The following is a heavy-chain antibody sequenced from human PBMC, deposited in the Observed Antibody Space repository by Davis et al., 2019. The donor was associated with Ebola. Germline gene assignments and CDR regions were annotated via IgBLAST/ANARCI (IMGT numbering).Heavy chain of an antibody. Sequence: GESLKISCAASGFTVSSNYMSWVRQAPGKGLEWVSVIYSGGSTYHADSVKGRFTISRDNSKNTLYLQMNSLRAEDTAVYYCATEGYCSSTSCWTRYYYGMDVWGQGTTVTVSS. CDR1: GFTVSSNY. V-gene: IGHV3-66*01. CDR3: ATEGYCSSTSCWTRYYYGMDV. CDR2: IYSGGST. J-gene: IGHJ6*02. D-gene: IGHD2-2*01.